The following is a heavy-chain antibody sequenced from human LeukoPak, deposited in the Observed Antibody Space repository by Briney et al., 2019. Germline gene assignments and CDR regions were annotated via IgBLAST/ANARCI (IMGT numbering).Heavy chain of an antibody. D-gene: IGHD1-1*01. CDR1: GFTFSTTW. V-gene: IGHV3-74*01. Sequence: GGSLRLSCAASGFTFSTTWVHWVRQAPGQGLVWVSRIDGDARTIDYADSVKGRFIISRDNAKNTLYLQMNSLRPEDTAVYYCATAGAFYFQNWGQGTLVTVSS. CDR2: IDGDARTI. J-gene: IGHJ4*02. CDR3: ATAGAFYFQN.